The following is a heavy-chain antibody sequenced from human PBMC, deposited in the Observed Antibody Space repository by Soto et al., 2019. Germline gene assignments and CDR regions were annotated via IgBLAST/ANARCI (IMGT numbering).Heavy chain of an antibody. Sequence: QVHLVQSGVEVKKPGSSVKVSCKASGDTFSSYTINWVRQAPGLGLEWMGRVIPMLSMSNYALKFQGRVTMTADRSTNTAYMELSSLRSEDTATYYCPRSFGSGSRAFDYWGQGALVTVSS. V-gene: IGHV1-69*02. D-gene: IGHD3-10*01. CDR3: PRSFGSGSRAFDY. CDR1: GDTFSSYT. J-gene: IGHJ4*02. CDR2: VIPMLSMS.